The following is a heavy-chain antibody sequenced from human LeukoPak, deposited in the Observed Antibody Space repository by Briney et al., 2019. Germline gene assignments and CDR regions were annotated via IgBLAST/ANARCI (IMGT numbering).Heavy chain of an antibody. CDR1: GFTFSSYW. D-gene: IGHD5-18*01. CDR3: ARVQQLWSLYYYYYMDV. Sequence: GGSLRLSCAASGFTFSSYWMSWVRQAPGKGLEWVANIKQDGSEKYYVDSVKGRFTISGDNAKNSLYLQMNSLRAEDTAVYYCARVQQLWSLYYYYYMDVWGKGTTVTISS. CDR2: IKQDGSEK. J-gene: IGHJ6*03. V-gene: IGHV3-7*01.